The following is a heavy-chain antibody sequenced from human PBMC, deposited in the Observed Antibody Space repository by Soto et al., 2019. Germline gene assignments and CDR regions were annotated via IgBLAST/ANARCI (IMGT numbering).Heavy chain of an antibody. CDR1: GFTFSSHA. V-gene: IGHV3-23*01. Sequence: GGSLRLSCAASGFTFSSHAMSWVRQAPGKGLEWVSAISGSGGSTYYADSVKGRFTISRDNSKNTLYLQMNSLRAEDTAVYYCAKDLGYCSSTSCYTFDYWGQGTLVTVSS. CDR3: AKDLGYCSSTSCYTFDY. J-gene: IGHJ4*02. CDR2: ISGSGGST. D-gene: IGHD2-2*02.